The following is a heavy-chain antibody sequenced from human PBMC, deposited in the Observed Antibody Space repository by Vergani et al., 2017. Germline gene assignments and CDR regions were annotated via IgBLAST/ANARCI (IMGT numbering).Heavy chain of an antibody. D-gene: IGHD6-13*01. J-gene: IGHJ6*02. Sequence: EVQLVESGGGLVQPGGSLRLSCKGSGYSFTSYWIGWVRQMPGKGLEWMGIIYPGDSDTRYSPSFQGQVTISADKSISTAYLQWSSLKASDTAMYYCARPTYSSSYDPRAYYYGMDVWGQGTTVTVSS. V-gene: IGHV5-51*01. CDR2: IYPGDSDT. CDR3: ARPTYSSSYDPRAYYYGMDV. CDR1: GYSFTSYW.